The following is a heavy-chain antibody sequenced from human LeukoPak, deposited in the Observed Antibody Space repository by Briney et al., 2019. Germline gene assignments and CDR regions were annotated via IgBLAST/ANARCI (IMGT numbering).Heavy chain of an antibody. V-gene: IGHV4-34*01. CDR1: GGSFSGYY. Sequence: SETLSLTCAVYGGSFSGYYWSWIRQPPGKGLEWIGEINHSGSTNYNPSLKSRVTISVDTSKNQFSLKLSSVTAADTAVYCCERRRLGAARPLDYWGQGTLVTVSS. D-gene: IGHD6-6*01. CDR2: INHSGST. J-gene: IGHJ4*02. CDR3: ERRRLGAARPLDY.